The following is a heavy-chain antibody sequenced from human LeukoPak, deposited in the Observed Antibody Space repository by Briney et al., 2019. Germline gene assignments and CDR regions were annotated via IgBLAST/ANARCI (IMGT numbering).Heavy chain of an antibody. Sequence: GGSLRLSCAASGFTFRNSAMSWVRQAPGKGLEWVSTISGSGVGTYYADSVKGRFTISRDNFKNTLYLQMNSLRAEDTAVYYCAKNNWNDMPFVDDWGQGTLVTVSP. CDR2: ISGSGVGT. J-gene: IGHJ4*02. D-gene: IGHD1-20*01. CDR3: AKNNWNDMPFVDD. CDR1: GFTFRNSA. V-gene: IGHV3-23*01.